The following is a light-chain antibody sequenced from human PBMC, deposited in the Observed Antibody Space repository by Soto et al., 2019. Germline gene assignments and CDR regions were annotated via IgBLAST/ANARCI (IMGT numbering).Light chain of an antibody. CDR2: KAS. Sequence: DIQMTQSPSTLSASVGDRVTITCRASQSISTWLAWYQQKPGKAPKALIYKASSLDSGVPSRFSGSGSGTEFTLTISSLQHDDFATYYCQQYSTYSRTFGQGTKVEIK. V-gene: IGKV1-5*03. J-gene: IGKJ1*01. CDR1: QSISTW. CDR3: QQYSTYSRT.